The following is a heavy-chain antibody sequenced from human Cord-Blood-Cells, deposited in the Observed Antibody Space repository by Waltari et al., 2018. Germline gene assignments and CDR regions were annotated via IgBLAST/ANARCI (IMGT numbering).Heavy chain of an antibody. CDR1: GGSISSGGYY. Sequence: QVQLQETGPGLVKPSQTLSLTCTVSGGSISSGGYYWSWTRHHPGKGLEWMGYIYYSGSTYYNPSLKSRVTISVDTSKNQFSLKLSSVTAADTAVYYCARVWGRGGYSYRFFDLWGRGTLVTVSS. CDR2: IYYSGST. D-gene: IGHD5-18*01. CDR3: ARVWGRGGYSYRFFDL. V-gene: IGHV4-31*03. J-gene: IGHJ2*01.